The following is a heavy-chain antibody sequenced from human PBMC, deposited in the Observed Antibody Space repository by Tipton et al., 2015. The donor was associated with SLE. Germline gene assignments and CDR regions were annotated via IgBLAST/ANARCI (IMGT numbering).Heavy chain of an antibody. Sequence: QLVQSGAEVKKPGASVKVSCKASGYRFTGYFMHWVRQAPGQGLQWMGWINPNNGVTNYAQNFQGRVTMTRDTSISTVYMDLSRLTFDDTAVYYCARDLAGNSIDYWGQGTLVTVSS. D-gene: IGHD4-23*01. CDR2: INPNNGVT. V-gene: IGHV1-2*02. CDR1: GYRFTGYF. CDR3: ARDLAGNSIDY. J-gene: IGHJ4*02.